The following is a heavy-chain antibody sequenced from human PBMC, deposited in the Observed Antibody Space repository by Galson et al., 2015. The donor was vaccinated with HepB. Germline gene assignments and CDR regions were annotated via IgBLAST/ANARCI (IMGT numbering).Heavy chain of an antibody. V-gene: IGHV4-31*03. CDR1: RGSFSRGGSY. CDR3: GRASSSWYALDY. D-gene: IGHD6-13*01. CDR2: ISHTGNA. J-gene: IGHJ4*02. Sequence: TLSLTCTVSRGSFSRGGSYWGWIRQHPGKGLEWIGYISHTGNAYYNPSLRSRLTISVDTSESQFSLKLTSVTAADTAVYYCGRASSSWYALDYWGQGTLVTVSS.